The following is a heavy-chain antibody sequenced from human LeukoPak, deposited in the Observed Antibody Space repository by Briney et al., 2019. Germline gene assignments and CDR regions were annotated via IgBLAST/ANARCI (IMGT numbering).Heavy chain of an antibody. J-gene: IGHJ4*02. CDR2: IYSGGST. CDR1: GFTVSSNY. V-gene: IGHV3-53*01. Sequence: GGSLRLSCAASGFTVSSNYMSWVRQAPGKGLEWVSVIYSGGSTYYADSVKGRFTISRDNSKNTLYLQMNSLRAEDTALYYCARGTYCTNGVCSLVYWGQGTLVTVSS. D-gene: IGHD2-8*01. CDR3: ARGTYCTNGVCSLVY.